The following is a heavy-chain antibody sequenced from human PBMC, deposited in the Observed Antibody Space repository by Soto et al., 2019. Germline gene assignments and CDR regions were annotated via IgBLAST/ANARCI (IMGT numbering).Heavy chain of an antibody. Sequence: QVQLVESGGGVVQPGRSLRLSCAASGFTFSSYGMHWVRQAPGKGLEWVAVISYDGSNKYYADSVKGRFTISRDNSKNTLYLQMNSLRAEDTAVYYCAKSRDGYNPYFDYWGQGTLVTVSS. CDR1: GFTFSSYG. J-gene: IGHJ4*02. CDR2: ISYDGSNK. CDR3: AKSRDGYNPYFDY. V-gene: IGHV3-30*18. D-gene: IGHD5-12*01.